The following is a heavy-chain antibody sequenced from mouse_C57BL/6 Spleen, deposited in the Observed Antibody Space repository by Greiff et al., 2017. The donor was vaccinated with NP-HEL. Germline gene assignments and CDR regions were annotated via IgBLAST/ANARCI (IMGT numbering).Heavy chain of an antibody. D-gene: IGHD1-1*01. J-gene: IGHJ2*01. Sequence: QVQLQQSGAELVKPGASVKISCKASGYAFSSYWMNWVKQRPGKGLEWIGQIYPGDGDTNYNGKFKGKATLTADKSSSTAYMQLSSLTSEDSAVDFCARVGGSSSYYFDYWGQGTTLTVSS. CDR3: ARVGGSSSYYFDY. CDR2: IYPGDGDT. V-gene: IGHV1-80*01. CDR1: GYAFSSYW.